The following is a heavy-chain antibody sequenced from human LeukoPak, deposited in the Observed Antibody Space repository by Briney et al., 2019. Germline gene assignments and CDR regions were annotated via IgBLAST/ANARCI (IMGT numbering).Heavy chain of an antibody. CDR2: MNPNRGNT. Sequence: GASVKVSCKASGYTFTIYDINWVGQAAGQGLDWMGWMNPNRGNTDYAQKFQGRVTMTRNTSIRTAYMELSSLRSEDTAVYYCARGLTSNWVDYWGQGTLVTVSS. V-gene: IGHV1-8*01. CDR1: GYTFTIYD. J-gene: IGHJ4*02. D-gene: IGHD1-1*01. CDR3: ARGLTSNWVDY.